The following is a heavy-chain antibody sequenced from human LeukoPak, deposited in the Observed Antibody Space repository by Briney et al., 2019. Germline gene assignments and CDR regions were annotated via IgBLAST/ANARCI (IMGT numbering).Heavy chain of an antibody. CDR2: ISGSGSST. V-gene: IGHV3-23*01. D-gene: IGHD3-22*01. CDR3: AKGGSFYDSSGYADY. CDR1: GFTFSSYG. Sequence: GGSLRLSCAASGFTFSSYGMSWVPQAPGKGLEWVSAISGSGSSTYYADSVKVRFTISRDTSKSTLSLQMNSLRAEDTAVYYCAKGGSFYDSSGYADYWRQGTLVTVSS. J-gene: IGHJ4*02.